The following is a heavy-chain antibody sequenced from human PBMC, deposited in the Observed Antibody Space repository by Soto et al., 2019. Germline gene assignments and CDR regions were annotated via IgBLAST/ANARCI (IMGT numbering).Heavy chain of an antibody. J-gene: IGHJ4*02. Sequence: QLQLQESGPGLVKPSETLSLTCTVSGGSISSSSYYWGWIRQPPGKGLEWIGSIYYSGSTYYNPSLKSRVTISGDTSKNQFSRKLSAVTAADTAVYYCARTRPTQYYFDYWGQGTLVTVSS. V-gene: IGHV4-39*01. D-gene: IGHD4-17*01. CDR2: IYYSGST. CDR1: GGSISSSSYY. CDR3: ARTRPTQYYFDY.